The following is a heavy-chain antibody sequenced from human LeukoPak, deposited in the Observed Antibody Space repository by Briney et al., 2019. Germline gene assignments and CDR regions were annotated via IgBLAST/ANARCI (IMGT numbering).Heavy chain of an antibody. CDR2: ISAYSTYNGNT. CDR1: GYTFTSYG. CDR3: ARAPGQIAVAGNDY. J-gene: IGHJ4*02. V-gene: IGHV1-18*01. Sequence: ASVKVSCKASGYTFTSYGISWVRQAPGQGPEWMGWISAYSTYNGNTNYAQKFQGRVTMTTDTSTGTAYMELRSLRSDDTAVYYCARAPGQIAVAGNDYWGQGTLVTVSS. D-gene: IGHD6-19*01.